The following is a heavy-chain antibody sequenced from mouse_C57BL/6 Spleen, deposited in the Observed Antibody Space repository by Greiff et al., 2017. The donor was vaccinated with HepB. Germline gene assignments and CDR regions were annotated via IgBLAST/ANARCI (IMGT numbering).Heavy chain of an antibody. CDR2: IDPSDSYT. CDR1: GYTFTSYW. CDR3: ARSDRDYGNSYYYAMDY. D-gene: IGHD2-1*01. Sequence: VQLQQPGAELVMPGASVKLSCKASGYTFTSYWMHWVKQRPGQGLEWIGEIDPSDSYTNYTQKFKGKSTLTVDKSSSTAYMQLSSLTSEDSAVYYWARSDRDYGNSYYYAMDYWGQGTSVTVSS. J-gene: IGHJ4*01. V-gene: IGHV1-69*01.